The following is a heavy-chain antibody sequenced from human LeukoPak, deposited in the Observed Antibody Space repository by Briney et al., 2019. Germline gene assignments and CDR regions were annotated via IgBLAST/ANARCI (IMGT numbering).Heavy chain of an antibody. D-gene: IGHD3-22*01. CDR1: GFTFSNAW. Sequence: GGSLRLSCAASGFTFSNAWMSWVRQAPGKGLEWVGRIKSKTDGGTTDYAAPVKGRFTISRDDSKNTLYLQMNSLKTEDTAVYYCTRDSVYYDSSGYQGYWGQGTLVTVSS. J-gene: IGHJ4*02. CDR2: IKSKTDGGTT. CDR3: TRDSVYYDSSGYQGY. V-gene: IGHV3-15*01.